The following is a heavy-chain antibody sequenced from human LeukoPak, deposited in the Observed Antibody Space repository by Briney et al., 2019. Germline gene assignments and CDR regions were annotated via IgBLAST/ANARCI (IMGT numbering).Heavy chain of an antibody. V-gene: IGHV4-59*01. CDR3: ARGRVSSSTWYSTYYYFFYKDF. CDR2: VDHTGST. J-gene: IGHJ6*03. D-gene: IGHD4-11*01. Sequence: SETLSLTCTVSDDSITMYYWTWIRQPPGKGLEWIGYVDHTGSTKFNPSLNGRVSISRDTSNNFFSLRLRSVTAADTAVYFCARGRVSSSTWYSTYYYFFYKDFWGKGTTVTVSS. CDR1: DDSITMYY.